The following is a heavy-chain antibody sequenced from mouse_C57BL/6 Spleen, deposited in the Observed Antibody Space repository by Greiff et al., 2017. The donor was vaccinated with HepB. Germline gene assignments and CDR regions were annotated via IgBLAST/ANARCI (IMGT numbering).Heavy chain of an antibody. J-gene: IGHJ1*03. D-gene: IGHD2-5*01. CDR2: IWSGGST. Sequence: VQLKESGPGLVQPSQSLSITCTVSGFSLTSYGVHWVRQSPGKGLEWLGVIWSGGSTDYNAAFISRLSISKDNSKSQVFFKMNSLQADDTAIYYCARNDYSNPYWYFDVWGTGTTVTVSS. V-gene: IGHV2-2*01. CDR1: GFSLTSYG. CDR3: ARNDYSNPYWYFDV.